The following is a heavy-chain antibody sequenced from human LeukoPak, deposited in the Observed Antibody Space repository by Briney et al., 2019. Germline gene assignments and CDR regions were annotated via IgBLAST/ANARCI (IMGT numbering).Heavy chain of an antibody. CDR3: ARAFSFDVGSDVVVVPAAGSFDY. D-gene: IGHD2-2*01. J-gene: IGHJ4*02. V-gene: IGHV4-34*01. CDR1: GGSFSGYY. CDR2: INHSGSP. Sequence: PSETLSLTCAVYGGSFSGYYWSWIRQPPGKGLEWIGEINHSGSPNYNPYLKSEVSISVDTSKNEFSLKLRSVTAADTAVYYCARAFSFDVGSDVVVVPAAGSFDYWGQGTLVTVSS.